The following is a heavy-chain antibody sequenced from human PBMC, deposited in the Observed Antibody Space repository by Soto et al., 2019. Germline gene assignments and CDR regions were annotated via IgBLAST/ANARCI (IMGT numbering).Heavy chain of an antibody. Sequence: SETLSLTCIVSGGPISTYSWSWIRQPPGKGLEWIGYIFYNGTATYNPSLKSRVTISVDTSKNHFSLNLPSATAADTAVYYCARANMLYYPYPRSGWFAPWGQGALVTVSS. D-gene: IGHD2-8*01. CDR1: GGPISTYS. CDR3: ARANMLYYPYPRSGWFAP. V-gene: IGHV4-59*12. CDR2: IFYNGTA. J-gene: IGHJ5*02.